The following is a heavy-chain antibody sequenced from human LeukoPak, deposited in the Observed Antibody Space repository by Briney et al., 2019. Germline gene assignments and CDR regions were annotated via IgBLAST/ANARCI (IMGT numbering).Heavy chain of an antibody. CDR3: ARRIADYSSYNWFDP. D-gene: IGHD4-11*01. CDR1: RGTFSSYA. CDR2: IIPIFGTA. Sequence: SVMVSCKASRGTFSSYAISWVRQAPGHGLEGMGGIIPIFGTANYAQKFQGRVTITADESTSTAYMELSSLRSEDTAVYYCARRIADYSSYNWFDPWGQGTLVTVSS. V-gene: IGHV1-69*13. J-gene: IGHJ5*02.